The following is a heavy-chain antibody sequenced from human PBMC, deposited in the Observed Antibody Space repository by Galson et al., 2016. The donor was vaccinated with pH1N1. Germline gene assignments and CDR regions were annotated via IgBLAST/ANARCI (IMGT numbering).Heavy chain of an antibody. D-gene: IGHD6-13*01. CDR2: IYYSGST. CDR1: SISSGGYY. J-gene: IGHJ4*02. Sequence: SISSGGYYWSWIRQHPGKGLEWIGYIYYSGSTYYNPSLKSRVTISVDTSKNQFSLKLSSVTAADTAVYYCARSSSSRETEYYFDYWGQGTLVTVSS. CDR3: ARSSSSRETEYYFDY. V-gene: IGHV4-31*02.